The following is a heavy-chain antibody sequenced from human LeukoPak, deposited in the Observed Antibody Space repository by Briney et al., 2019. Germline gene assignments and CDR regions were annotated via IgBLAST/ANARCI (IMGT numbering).Heavy chain of an antibody. CDR2: IDPSDSYT. Sequence: GESLKISCEGSGYSFTSYWITWVRQMPGKGLEWMGRIDPSDSYTNYSPSFQGHVTISVDKSISTAYLQWTSLKSSDSAMYYCARRGYYYYGMDVWGQGTTVTVSS. CDR1: GYSFTSYW. D-gene: IGHD3-10*01. J-gene: IGHJ6*02. CDR3: ARRGYYYYGMDV. V-gene: IGHV5-10-1*01.